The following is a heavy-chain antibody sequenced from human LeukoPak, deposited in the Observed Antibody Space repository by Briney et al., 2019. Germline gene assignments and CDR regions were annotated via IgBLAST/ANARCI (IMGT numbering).Heavy chain of an antibody. D-gene: IGHD2-15*01. Sequence: GGSLRLSCAASGFTVSSNYMSWVRQAPGKGLEWVSVIYSGGSTYYADSVKGRFTISRDNSKNTLYLQMNSLRAEDTAVYYCARDCSGGSCSLYGMDAWGQGTTVTVSS. V-gene: IGHV3-53*01. CDR3: ARDCSGGSCSLYGMDA. CDR1: GFTVSSNY. J-gene: IGHJ6*02. CDR2: IYSGGST.